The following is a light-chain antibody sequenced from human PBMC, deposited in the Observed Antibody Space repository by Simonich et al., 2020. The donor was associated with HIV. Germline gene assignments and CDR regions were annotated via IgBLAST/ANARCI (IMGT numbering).Light chain of an antibody. CDR1: QVITTS. CDR2: ATS. Sequence: DIQMTQSPSSLSASVGDRVTITCRASQVITTSLAWYQQKPGKAPKLLLYATSRLESGVPSRFSGSGSGTDYTLTISSLQPEDFATYYCQQSYSTSLLTFGGGTKVEIK. V-gene: IGKV1-NL1*01. J-gene: IGKJ4*01. CDR3: QQSYSTSLLT.